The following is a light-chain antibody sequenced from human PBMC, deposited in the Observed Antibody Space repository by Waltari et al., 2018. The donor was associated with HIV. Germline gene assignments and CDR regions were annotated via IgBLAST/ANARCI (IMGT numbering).Light chain of an antibody. CDR3: VSYAGVRDRWV. V-gene: IGLV2-8*01. CDR2: EVT. CDR1: SRDVGGYNH. Sequence: SALTQPPSASGSPGQSVTISCTGTSRDVGGYNHGPWYQQHPGKPPKRLVYEVTKRPPGVPNRFSGSKSGNTASLTVSGLQAEDEADYYCVSYAGVRDRWVFGGGTKLTVL. J-gene: IGLJ3*02.